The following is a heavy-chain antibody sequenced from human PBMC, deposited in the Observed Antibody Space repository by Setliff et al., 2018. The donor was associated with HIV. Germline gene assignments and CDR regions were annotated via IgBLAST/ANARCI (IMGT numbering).Heavy chain of an antibody. D-gene: IGHD6-19*01. CDR1: GYTFTDNY. CDR2: INPSSGRT. J-gene: IGHJ6*03. CDR3: ARGAWYTSGWYSSRYMDV. Sequence: ASVKVSCKASGYTFTDNYIHWVRQAPGQGLEWVAWINPSSGRTDYAQRFQGRVTLTSDSSISTAYMELSRLRSDDTAVYYCARGAWYTSGWYSSRYMDVWGKGTTVTVSS. V-gene: IGHV1-2*02.